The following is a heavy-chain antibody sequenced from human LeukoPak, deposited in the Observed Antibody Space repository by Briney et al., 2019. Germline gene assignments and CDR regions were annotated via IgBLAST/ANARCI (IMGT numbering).Heavy chain of an antibody. J-gene: IGHJ4*02. CDR2: ISPGGPT. D-gene: IGHD5-12*01. V-gene: IGHV3-23*01. CDR3: AKGGAWLRFDD. CDR1: GFPFSSHG. Sequence: GGSLRLSCAGSGFPFSSHGMNWVRQAPGKGLEWVAGISPGGPTYYADSVKGRFTISRDDSKNTLYLQMKNLRAEDTAVYYCAKGGAWLRFDDWGQGILVSVSS.